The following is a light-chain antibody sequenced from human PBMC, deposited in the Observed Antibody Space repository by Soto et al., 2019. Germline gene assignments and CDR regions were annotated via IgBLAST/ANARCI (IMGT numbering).Light chain of an antibody. V-gene: IGKV1-5*01. CDR2: DAS. Sequence: DIQMTQPPSSLSASVGDRVTITCRASQSISSYLNWYQQKPGKAPKLLIYDASSLESGVPSRFSGSGSGTEFTLTISTLQPDDFATYYCQHYASFSGTFGQGTKVDIK. CDR1: QSISSY. CDR3: QHYASFSGT. J-gene: IGKJ1*01.